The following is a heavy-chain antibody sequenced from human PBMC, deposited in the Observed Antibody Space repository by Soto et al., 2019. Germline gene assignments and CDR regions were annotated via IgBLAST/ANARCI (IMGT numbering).Heavy chain of an antibody. CDR3: AGGYDWGDY. D-gene: IGHD5-12*01. CDR1: GFTFSRDG. Sequence: QVQLVESGGGVVQPGKSLRLSCASSGFTFSRDGMLWVRQAPGKGLEWVAVISYDGRKIYYVDSVKGRFTISRDNSKNTLYLQMSSVKPEDTAVYYCAGGYDWGDYWGQGTLVTVSS. CDR2: ISYDGRKI. V-gene: IGHV3-30*03. J-gene: IGHJ4*02.